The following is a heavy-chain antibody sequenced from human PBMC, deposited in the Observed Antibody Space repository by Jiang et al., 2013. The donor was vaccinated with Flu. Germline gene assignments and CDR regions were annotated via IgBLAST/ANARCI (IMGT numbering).Heavy chain of an antibody. CDR1: GGSISSSSYY. CDR3: GTLSVPVADYWFDP. D-gene: IGHD2-15*01. CDR2: IYYSGST. Sequence: GLVKPSETLSLTCTVSGGSISSSSYYWGWIRQPPGKGLEWIGSIYYSGSTYYNPSLKSRVTISVDTSKNQFSLKLSSVTAADTAVYYCGTLSVPVADYWFDPWGQGTLVTVSS. J-gene: IGHJ5*02. V-gene: IGHV4-39*01.